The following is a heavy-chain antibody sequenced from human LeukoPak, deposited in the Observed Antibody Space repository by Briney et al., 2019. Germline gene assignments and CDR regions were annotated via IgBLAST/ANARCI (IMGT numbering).Heavy chain of an antibody. D-gene: IGHD3-22*01. CDR1: GFTFSNYA. Sequence: GGSLRLSCVGYGFTFSNYAMTWVRQAPGRGLEWVSSISFGGGYTFYADSVKGHFTISRDNSRSTLYLQMNNLRAEDTALYYCAKRIDTRGSTHYHDYWGQGTLVTVSS. J-gene: IGHJ4*02. V-gene: IGHV3-23*01. CDR2: ISFGGGYT. CDR3: AKRIDTRGSTHYHDY.